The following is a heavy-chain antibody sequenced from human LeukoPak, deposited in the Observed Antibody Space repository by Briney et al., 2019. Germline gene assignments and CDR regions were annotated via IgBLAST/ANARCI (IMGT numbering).Heavy chain of an antibody. CDR2: IYYSGST. CDR3: ARGDFWSGYHADY. Sequence: SETLSLTCTVSGGSISSGGYSWSWIRQPPGKGLEWIGYIYYSGSTNYNPSLKSRVTISVDTSKNQFSLKLSSVTAADTAVYYCARGDFWSGYHADYWGQGTLVTVSS. V-gene: IGHV4-61*08. J-gene: IGHJ4*02. D-gene: IGHD3-3*01. CDR1: GGSISSGGYS.